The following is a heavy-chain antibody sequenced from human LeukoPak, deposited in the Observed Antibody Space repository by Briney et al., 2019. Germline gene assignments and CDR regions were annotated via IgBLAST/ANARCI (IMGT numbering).Heavy chain of an antibody. CDR1: GFPFSSHG. CDR2: IIGGGGST. V-gene: IGHV3-23*01. J-gene: IGHJ4*02. Sequence: GGSLRLSCAASGFPFSSHGMSWVRQAPGKGLEWVSGIIGGGGSTYYADSVKGRFTISGDNSRNTLFLQMNSLRAEDTAVYYCAHGAMYQLDYWGQGTLVSVSS. CDR3: AHGAMYQLDY. D-gene: IGHD2-2*01.